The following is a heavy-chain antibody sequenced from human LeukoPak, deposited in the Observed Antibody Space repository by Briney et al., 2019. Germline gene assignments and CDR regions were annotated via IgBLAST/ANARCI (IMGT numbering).Heavy chain of an antibody. CDR3: AKGHDYGDYVGGRFDP. V-gene: IGHV3-9*01. CDR1: GFTFDDYS. Sequence: GGSLRLSCAASGFTFDDYSMHWVRQAPGKGLEWVSGISWNSGSIGYADSVKGRFTTSRDDAKNSLYLQMNSLRAEDTALYYCAKGHDYGDYVGGRFDPWGQGTLVTVSS. J-gene: IGHJ5*02. CDR2: ISWNSGSI. D-gene: IGHD4-17*01.